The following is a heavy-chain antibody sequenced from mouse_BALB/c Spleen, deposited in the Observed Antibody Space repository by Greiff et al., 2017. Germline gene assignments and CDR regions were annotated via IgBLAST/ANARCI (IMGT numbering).Heavy chain of an antibody. CDR2: ISSGGST. Sequence: DVKLVESGGGLVKPGGSLKLSCAASGFTFSSYAMSWVRQTPEKRLEWVASISSGGSTYYPDSVKGRFTISRDNARNILYLQMSSLRSEDTAMYYCARGRTTATVFDYWGQGTTLTVSS. J-gene: IGHJ2*01. D-gene: IGHD1-2*01. CDR3: ARGRTTATVFDY. V-gene: IGHV5-6-5*01. CDR1: GFTFSSYA.